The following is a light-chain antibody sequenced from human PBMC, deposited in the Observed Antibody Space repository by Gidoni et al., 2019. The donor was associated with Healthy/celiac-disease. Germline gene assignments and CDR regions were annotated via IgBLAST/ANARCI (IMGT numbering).Light chain of an antibody. J-gene: IGKJ4*01. Sequence: EIVLTQSPATLSLSPGDRATLSCRASQSVSSYLAWYQQKPGQAPRLLIYDASNRATGIPARFSGSGSGTDFTLTISSLEPEDFAVYYCQQRSNWPPAPSFGGGTKVEIK. V-gene: IGKV3-11*01. CDR2: DAS. CDR3: QQRSNWPPAPS. CDR1: QSVSSY.